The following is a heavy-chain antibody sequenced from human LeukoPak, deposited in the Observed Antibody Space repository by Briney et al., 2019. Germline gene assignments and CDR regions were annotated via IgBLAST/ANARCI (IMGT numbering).Heavy chain of an antibody. CDR3: ARDLAYCGGDCYSLYGMDV. D-gene: IGHD2-21*02. Sequence: GGSLRLSCAASGFTFSSYSMNWVCQAPGKGLEWVSSISSSSSYIYYADSVKGRFTISRDNAKNSLYLQMNSLRAEDTAVYYCARDLAYCGGDCYSLYGMDVWGQGTTVTVSS. V-gene: IGHV3-21*01. J-gene: IGHJ6*02. CDR2: ISSSSSYI. CDR1: GFTFSSYS.